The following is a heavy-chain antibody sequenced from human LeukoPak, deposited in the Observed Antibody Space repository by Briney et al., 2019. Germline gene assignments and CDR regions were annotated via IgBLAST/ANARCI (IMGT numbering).Heavy chain of an antibody. J-gene: IGHJ4*02. Sequence: PGGSLRLSCAASGFTFSSYILNWVRQAPGKGLEWVSSISSSTTYIYYADSVKGRFTISRDNAKNTLYLQMNSLRAEDTAVYYCVRGSNGFDYWGQGTLVTVSA. CDR3: VRGSNGFDY. CDR1: GFTFSSYI. V-gene: IGHV3-21*01. D-gene: IGHD6-13*01. CDR2: ISSSTTYI.